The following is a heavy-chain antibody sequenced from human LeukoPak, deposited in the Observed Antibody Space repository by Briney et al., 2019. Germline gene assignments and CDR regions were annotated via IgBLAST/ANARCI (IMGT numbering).Heavy chain of an antibody. J-gene: IGHJ4*02. D-gene: IGHD3-10*01. CDR1: GYTFTGYY. CDR3: ARGGTVRGVIILY. Sequence: ASVKVSCKASGYTFTGYYMHWVRQAPGQGLEWMGWISAYNGNTSYAQKLQGRVTMTTDTSTSTAYMELSRLRSDDTAVYYCARGGTVRGVIILYWGQGTLVTVSS. CDR2: ISAYNGNT. V-gene: IGHV1-18*04.